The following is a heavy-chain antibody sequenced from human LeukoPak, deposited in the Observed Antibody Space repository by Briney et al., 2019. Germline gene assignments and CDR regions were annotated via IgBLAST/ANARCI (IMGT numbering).Heavy chain of an antibody. CDR2: INHSGST. Sequence: SETLSLTCAVYGDSFSGYYWSWVRQPPGKGLEWIGEINHSGSTNYNPSLKSRVTISVDTSKNQFSLKLSSVTAADTAVYYCARRDSSGWYYFDTWGQGTLVTVSS. CDR3: ARRDSSGWYYFDT. V-gene: IGHV4-34*01. CDR1: GDSFSGYY. D-gene: IGHD6-19*01. J-gene: IGHJ4*02.